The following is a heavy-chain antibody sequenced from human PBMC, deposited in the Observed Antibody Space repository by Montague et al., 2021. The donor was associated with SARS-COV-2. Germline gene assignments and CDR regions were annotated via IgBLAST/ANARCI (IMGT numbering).Heavy chain of an antibody. D-gene: IGHD3-9*01. V-gene: IGHV3-15*05. Sequence: SLRLSCAASGFTFSDAWMSWVRQPPGKGLEWVGRIRSKNDGGTRDYGAPVKGKFTISRDDSKSTLYLQMNNLKAEDTAIYYCTTVADILAGFSSLFDLWGRGALFTVSS. CDR1: GFTFSDAW. CDR2: IRSKNDGGTR. J-gene: IGHJ2*01. CDR3: TTVADILAGFSSLFDL.